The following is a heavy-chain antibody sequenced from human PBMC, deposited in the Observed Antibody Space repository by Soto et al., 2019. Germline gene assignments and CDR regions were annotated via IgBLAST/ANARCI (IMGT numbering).Heavy chain of an antibody. CDR1: GFIFRNQA. CDR3: ARRGTYQWGHFDY. V-gene: IGHV3-23*01. Sequence: EVQLLESGGGLVQPGGSMRLSCAASGFIFRNQAMCWVRQGRGKGLEFVLCISGSGDEIFFLDSVKGRFAISRDNSENTLFLQMSSLRAEDTAVYYCARRGTYQWGHFDYWGQGVQVTVSS. J-gene: IGHJ4*02. D-gene: IGHD2-8*01. CDR2: ISGSGDEI.